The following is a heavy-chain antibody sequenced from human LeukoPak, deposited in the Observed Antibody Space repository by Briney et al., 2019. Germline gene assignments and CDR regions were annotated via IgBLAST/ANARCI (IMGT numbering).Heavy chain of an antibody. D-gene: IGHD3-22*01. CDR1: GYTYTSYD. Sequence: ASVKVSCKASGYTYTSYDINWVRQATGQGLEWMGWMNPNSGNTGYAQKFQGRVTMTRNTSISTAYMELSSLRSEDTAVYYCARGRSATYDSSGYWLWGQGTLVTVSS. V-gene: IGHV1-8*02. J-gene: IGHJ4*02. CDR2: MNPNSGNT. CDR3: ARGRSATYDSSGYWL.